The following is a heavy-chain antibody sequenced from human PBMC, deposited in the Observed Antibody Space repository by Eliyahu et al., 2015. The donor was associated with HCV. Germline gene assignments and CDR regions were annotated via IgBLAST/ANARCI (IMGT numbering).Heavy chain of an antibody. V-gene: IGHV1-69*01. CDR3: ASPLKWELPGDFQH. CDR2: IIPMFGTR. J-gene: IGHJ1*01. Sequence: QVQLVQSEAEVKKPGSSVKVSCRASGGTFSNSAVNWVRQAPGQGLEYMGGIIPMFGTRNYAQRFQDRLTITADESTHTAYMELRRLTSEDTAVYYCASPLKWELPGDFQHWGQGTLVTVFS. D-gene: IGHD1-26*01. CDR1: GGTFSNSA.